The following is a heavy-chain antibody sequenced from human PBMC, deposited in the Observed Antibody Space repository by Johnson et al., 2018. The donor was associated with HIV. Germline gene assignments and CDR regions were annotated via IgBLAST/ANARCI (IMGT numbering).Heavy chain of an antibody. CDR3: ARGSGVLTGGDSDAFDI. V-gene: IGHV3-30*02. CDR2: IRYDGNSK. D-gene: IGHD4/OR15-4a*01. J-gene: IGHJ3*02. CDR1: GFTFNTYG. Sequence: QVLLVESGGGLVQPGGSLRLSCAASGFTFNTYGMYWVRQAPGKGLEWVAFIRYDGNSKYYIDSVKGRFTISRDNSKNTLYLQMNSLRAEDTAVDYCARGSGVLTGGDSDAFDIWGQGTMVTVSS.